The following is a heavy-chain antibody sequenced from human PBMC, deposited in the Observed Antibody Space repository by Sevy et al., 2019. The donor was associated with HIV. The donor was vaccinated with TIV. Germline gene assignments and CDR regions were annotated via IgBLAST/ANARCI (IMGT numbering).Heavy chain of an antibody. CDR1: GFTFSGYT. Sequence: GGYLRRSCTAAGFTFSGYTMNWVRQAPGKGLEWISSNRSTSSYIEYADSVKGRFTISRDNAKNSLYLQMNSLTAEDTASYFCVSTTYISGSDYFDYWGQGTLVTVSS. V-gene: IGHV3-21*03. D-gene: IGHD5-18*01. CDR3: VSTTYISGSDYFDY. CDR2: NRSTSSYI. J-gene: IGHJ4*02.